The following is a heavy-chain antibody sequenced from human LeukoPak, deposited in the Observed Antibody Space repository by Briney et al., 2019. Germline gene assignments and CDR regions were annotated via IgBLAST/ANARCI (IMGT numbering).Heavy chain of an antibody. CDR1: GFTFSNAW. CDR3: VAMLRGVGY. D-gene: IGHD3-10*01. V-gene: IGHV3-15*01. J-gene: IGHJ4*02. CDR2: IKSKDDGGTT. Sequence: KTGGSLRLSCAASGFTFSNAWRSWVRQAPGKGLERVGRIKSKDDGGTTDYAALVEGRFTISRDDSKNSVYLQINSLKTEDTAVYYCVAMLRGVGYWGQGTLVTVSS.